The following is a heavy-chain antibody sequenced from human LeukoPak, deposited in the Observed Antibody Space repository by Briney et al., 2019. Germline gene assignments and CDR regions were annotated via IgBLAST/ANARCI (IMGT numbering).Heavy chain of an antibody. Sequence: SETLSLTCTVSGGSISSSSYYWGWIRQPPGKGLEWIGSIYYSGSTYYNPSLKSRVTISVDTSKNQFSLKLSSVTAADTAVYYCARERGKNYYGSGSYYNGFHYYYYMDVWGKGTTVTVSS. J-gene: IGHJ6*03. V-gene: IGHV4-39*07. CDR3: ARERGKNYYGSGSYYNGFHYYYYMDV. D-gene: IGHD3-10*01. CDR2: IYYSGST. CDR1: GGSISSSSYY.